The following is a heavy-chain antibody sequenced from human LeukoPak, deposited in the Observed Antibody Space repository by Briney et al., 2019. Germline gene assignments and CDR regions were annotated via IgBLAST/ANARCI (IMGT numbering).Heavy chain of an antibody. CDR3: ARARSTSCYHP. D-gene: IGHD2-2*01. Sequence: NSSETLSLTCTVSGGSISSSSYYWGWIRQPPGKGLEWIGSIYYSGSTYYNPSLKSRVTISVDRSKNQFSLKLSSVTAADTAVYYCARARSTSCYHPWGQGTLVTVSS. J-gene: IGHJ5*02. CDR2: IYYSGST. CDR1: GGSISSSSYY. V-gene: IGHV4-39*07.